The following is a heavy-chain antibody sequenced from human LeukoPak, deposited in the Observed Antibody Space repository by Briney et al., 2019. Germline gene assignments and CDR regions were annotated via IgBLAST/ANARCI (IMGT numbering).Heavy chain of an antibody. CDR2: ISSSGSTI. CDR3: AKVVLVGAIFGPGY. CDR1: GFTFSSYE. J-gene: IGHJ4*02. V-gene: IGHV3-48*03. Sequence: PGGSLRLSCAAFGFTFSSYEMNWVRQAPGKGLEWVSYISSSGSTIYYADSVKGRFTISRDNAKNSLYLQMNSLRAEDTAVYYCAKVVLVGAIFGPGYWGQGTLVTVSS. D-gene: IGHD1-26*01.